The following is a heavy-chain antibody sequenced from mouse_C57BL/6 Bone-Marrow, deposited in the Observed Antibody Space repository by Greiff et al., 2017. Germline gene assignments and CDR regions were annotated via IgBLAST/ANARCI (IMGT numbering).Heavy chain of an antibody. Sequence: EVKLVESGGGLVQSGRSLRLSCATSGFTFSDFYMEWVRQAPGKGLEWIAASRNKANDYTTEYSASVKGRFIVSRDTSQSILYLQMNALRAEDTAIYYCARDAPYDYDAGYAMDYWGQGTSVTVSS. D-gene: IGHD2-4*01. CDR2: SRNKANDYTT. CDR3: ARDAPYDYDAGYAMDY. CDR1: GFTFSDFY. J-gene: IGHJ4*01. V-gene: IGHV7-1*01.